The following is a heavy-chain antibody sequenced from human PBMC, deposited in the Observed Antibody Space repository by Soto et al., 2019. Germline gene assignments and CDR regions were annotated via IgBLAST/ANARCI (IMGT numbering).Heavy chain of an antibody. CDR3: ARVDDFWSGYTPTRCDP. Sequence: QVQLVQSGAEVKKPGASVKVSCQASGYTFTSYGISWVRQAPGQGLDWMGWISAYNGNTNYAQKLQGRVTMTTDTSTSTAYMELRSLRSDDTAVYYCARVDDFWSGYTPTRCDPWGQGTLVTVFS. J-gene: IGHJ5*02. CDR2: ISAYNGNT. D-gene: IGHD3-3*01. V-gene: IGHV1-18*01. CDR1: GYTFTSYG.